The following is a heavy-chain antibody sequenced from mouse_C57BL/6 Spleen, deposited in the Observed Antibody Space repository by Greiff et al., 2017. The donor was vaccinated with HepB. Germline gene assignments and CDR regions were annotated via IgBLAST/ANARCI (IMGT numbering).Heavy chain of an antibody. J-gene: IGHJ4*01. Sequence: VQLKESGPELVKPGASVKISCKASGYSFTDYNMNWVKQSNGKSLEWIGVINPNYGTTSYNQKFKGKATLTVDQSSSTAYMQLNSLTSEDSAVYYCARGGFITTVVATPYAMDYWGQGTSVTVSS. D-gene: IGHD1-1*01. CDR1: GYSFTDYN. CDR3: ARGGFITTVVATPYAMDY. V-gene: IGHV1-39*01. CDR2: INPNYGTT.